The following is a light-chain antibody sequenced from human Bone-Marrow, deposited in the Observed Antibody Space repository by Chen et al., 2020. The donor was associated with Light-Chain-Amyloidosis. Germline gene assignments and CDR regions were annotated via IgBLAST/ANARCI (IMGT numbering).Light chain of an antibody. CDR3: AAWDDTLNGYV. CDR1: SSNIGSNP. CDR2: SNN. V-gene: IGLV1-44*01. J-gene: IGLJ1*01. Sequence: QSVLTQPPSASGTPGQRVTIACSGASSNIGSNPVNWYQQLPETGPHLLVRSNNQRPSGVPGRFSGSKSGTSASLAISGLQSEDEADYYCAAWDDTLNGYVFGTGSKVTVL.